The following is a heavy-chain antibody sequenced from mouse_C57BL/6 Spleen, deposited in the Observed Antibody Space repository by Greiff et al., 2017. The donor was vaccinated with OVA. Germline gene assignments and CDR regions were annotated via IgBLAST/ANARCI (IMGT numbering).Heavy chain of an antibody. CDR2: IHPSDSDT. CDR1: GYTFTSYW. J-gene: IGHJ3*01. D-gene: IGHD2-2*01. Sequence: QVQLKQPGAELVKPGASVKVSCKASGYTFTSYWMHWVKQRPGQGLEWIGRIHPSDSDTNYNQKFKGKATLTVDKSSSTAYMQLSSLTSEDSAVYYCAISGVTTWFAYWGQGTLVTVSA. V-gene: IGHV1-74*01. CDR3: AISGVTTWFAY.